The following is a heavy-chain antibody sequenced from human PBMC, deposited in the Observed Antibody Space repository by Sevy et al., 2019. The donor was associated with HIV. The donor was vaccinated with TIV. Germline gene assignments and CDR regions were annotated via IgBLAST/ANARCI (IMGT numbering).Heavy chain of an antibody. CDR2: LDPGNGEI. CDR3: ATVGLGYYSGSSYYQGDWFDP. Sequence: VSVKVSCKVFGYSLSKLSMHWVRQAPGKGLEWMGSLDPGNGEITYAQRLQGRVTMTEDTSTDTAYMELSSLTSEDTATYYCATVGLGYYSGSSYYQGDWFDPWGQGTLVTVSS. V-gene: IGHV1-24*01. J-gene: IGHJ5*02. CDR1: GYSLSKLS. D-gene: IGHD2-15*01.